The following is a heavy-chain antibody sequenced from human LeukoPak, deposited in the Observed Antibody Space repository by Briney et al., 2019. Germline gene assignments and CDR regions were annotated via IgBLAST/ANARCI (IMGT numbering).Heavy chain of an antibody. J-gene: IGHJ3*02. V-gene: IGHV3-30*02. D-gene: IGHD1-26*01. CDR2: IRYDGSNK. CDR3: ARDACLVGACGYAFDI. Sequence: GGSLRLSCAPSGFTFSSYGMHWVRQAPGKGLEWVAFIRYDGSNKYYADSVKGRFTISRDNSKNTLYLQMNSLRAEDTAVYYCARDACLVGACGYAFDIWGQGTMVTVSS. CDR1: GFTFSSYG.